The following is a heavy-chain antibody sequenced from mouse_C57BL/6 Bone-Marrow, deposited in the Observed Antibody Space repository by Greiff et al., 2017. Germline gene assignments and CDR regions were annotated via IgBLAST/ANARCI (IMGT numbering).Heavy chain of an antibody. CDR3: ARSGIYYYGSSYNC. CDR1: GYTFTSYW. D-gene: IGHD1-1*01. J-gene: IGHJ2*01. Sequence: VQLQQPGAELVKPGASVKLSCKASGYTFTSYWMHWVKQRPGQGLEWIGMIHPNSGSTNYNEKFKSKATLTVDKSSSTAYMQLSSLTSEDSAVYYCARSGIYYYGSSYNCWGQGTTLTVSS. CDR2: IHPNSGST. V-gene: IGHV1-64*01.